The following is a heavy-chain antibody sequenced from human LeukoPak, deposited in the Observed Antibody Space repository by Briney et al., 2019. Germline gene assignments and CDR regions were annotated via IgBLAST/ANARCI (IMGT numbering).Heavy chain of an antibody. V-gene: IGHV4-39*01. CDR2: IYYTTNT. CDR3: ARQTGSGLFILP. J-gene: IGHJ4*02. D-gene: IGHD3/OR15-3a*01. Sequence: SETLSLTCTVSGVSISSCYSYWGWIRQPPGLGLEWIGSIYYTTNTYYNAYLKSQISISIDTYQNHFYLKLTSVTAADTAVYYCARQTGSGLFILPGGQGTLVTVSS. CDR1: GVSISSCYSY.